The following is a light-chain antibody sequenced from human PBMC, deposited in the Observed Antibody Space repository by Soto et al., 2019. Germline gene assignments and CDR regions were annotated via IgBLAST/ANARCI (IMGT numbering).Light chain of an antibody. CDR3: QHRHNWPIT. J-gene: IGKJ5*01. V-gene: IGKV3-11*01. Sequence: EIVLTQSPATLSLSPGERATLSCRASQSVSSYLAWYQQKPGQAPRLLIYDASNRATGIPARFSGSGSGTDFTLTISSLEPEDFAIYYCQHRHNWPITFGPGTRLEIK. CDR1: QSVSSY. CDR2: DAS.